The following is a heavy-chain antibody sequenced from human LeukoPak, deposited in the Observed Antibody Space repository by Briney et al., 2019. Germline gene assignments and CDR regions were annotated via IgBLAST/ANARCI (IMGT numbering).Heavy chain of an antibody. CDR2: IKQDETEK. CDR1: GFAFSNFW. D-gene: IGHD2-8*01. V-gene: IGHV3-7*03. Sequence: GESLRLSCTASGFAFSNFWMGWVRQAPGKGLEWVANIKQDETEKFYLGSVKGRFTISRDNAKNSLYLQMNSLRVEDTALYYCARGRPHGNGYWGQGTLVTVSS. CDR3: ARGRPHGNGY. J-gene: IGHJ4*02.